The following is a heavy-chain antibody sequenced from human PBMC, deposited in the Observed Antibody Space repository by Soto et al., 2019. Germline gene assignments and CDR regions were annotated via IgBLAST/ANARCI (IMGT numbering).Heavy chain of an antibody. V-gene: IGHV3-21*01. CDR2: ISSSSSYI. CDR1: GFTFSSYS. Sequence: EVQLVESGGGLVKPGGYLRLCCAVSGFTFSSYSMTWVRQSPGKGLEWVSSISSSSSYIYYADPVKGRFTIPRDNAKNSLYLQMNSLRAEDTAVYYCARDREGVGAGLFWGQGTMVTVSS. D-gene: IGHD1-26*01. CDR3: ARDREGVGAGLF. J-gene: IGHJ3*01.